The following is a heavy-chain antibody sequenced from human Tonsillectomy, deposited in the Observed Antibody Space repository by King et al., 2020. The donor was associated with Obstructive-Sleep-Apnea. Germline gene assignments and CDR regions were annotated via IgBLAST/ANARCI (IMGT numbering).Heavy chain of an antibody. V-gene: IGHV3-7*01. D-gene: IGHD6-19*01. CDR2: IKQDGSEK. CDR3: ARGKGGWPGFDY. Sequence: QLVQSGGGLVQPGGSLRLSCAASGFTFSSYWMSWVRQAPGKGLEWVANIKQDGSEKCYVDSVKGRFTISRDNTKNSLYLQMNNLRAEDTAVYYCARGKGGWPGFDYWGQGTLVTVSS. CDR1: GFTFSSYW. J-gene: IGHJ4*02.